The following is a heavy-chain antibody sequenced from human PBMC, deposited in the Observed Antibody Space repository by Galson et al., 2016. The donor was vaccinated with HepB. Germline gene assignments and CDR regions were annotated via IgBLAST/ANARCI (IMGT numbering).Heavy chain of an antibody. CDR1: GYIFTNYW. D-gene: IGHD5-24*01. J-gene: IGHJ3*02. Sequence: QSGAEVKKPGESLRISCKTSGYIFTNYWITWVRQMPGKGLEWMGRIDHRDSHTSYNPSFQGHITMSSDKSMSTAYLEWRGLTTSDTATYYCARQRADQKWPQLGSFDMWGQGTMVSVSS. CDR3: ARQRADQKWPQLGSFDM. CDR2: IDHRDSHT. V-gene: IGHV5-10-1*01.